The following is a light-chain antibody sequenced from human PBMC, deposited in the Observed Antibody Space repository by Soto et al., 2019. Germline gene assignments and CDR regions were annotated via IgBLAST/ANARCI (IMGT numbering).Light chain of an antibody. CDR2: APS. CDR1: QTIRRY. V-gene: IGKV1-39*01. J-gene: IGKJ4*01. Sequence: DIPMTQSPSSLSSFVGDTVTITCRASQTIRRYLNWYQQKPGQAPKHLINAPSSLQSGVPSRLCGSGSHTDCTLTITSVQPEDSAPESCQQTYNIPPVNFGGGTKV. CDR3: QQTYNIPPVN.